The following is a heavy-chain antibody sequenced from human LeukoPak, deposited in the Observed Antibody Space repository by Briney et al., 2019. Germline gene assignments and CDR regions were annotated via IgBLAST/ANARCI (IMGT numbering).Heavy chain of an antibody. J-gene: IGHJ6*03. CDR3: ARTTEGGYTYNYFYYYYMDV. CDR1: DDSITMYY. V-gene: IGHV4-59*01. D-gene: IGHD5-18*01. Sequence: SETLSLTCSVSDDSITMYYWTWIRQPPGKGLEWIGYIHYTGTTNYNPSLKSRVTISVDTSTNQFSLKLSSVTAADTAVYYCARTTEGGYTYNYFYYYYMDVWGKGTTVTISS. CDR2: IHYTGTT.